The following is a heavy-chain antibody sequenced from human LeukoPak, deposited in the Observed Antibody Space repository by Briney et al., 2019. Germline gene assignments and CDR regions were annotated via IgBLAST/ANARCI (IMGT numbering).Heavy chain of an antibody. D-gene: IGHD6-6*01. J-gene: IGHJ4*02. V-gene: IGHV3-23*01. Sequence: GGSLRLSCVVSGFTFSSYPMSWVRQAPGEGLEWVSVISGSGDVTHYADSMKGRFTISRDNTKNTLNLQMNSLRDEDTAIYYCARDSSHYLGSSDYWGQGTLVTVSS. CDR3: ARDSSHYLGSSDY. CDR2: ISGSGDVT. CDR1: GFTFSSYP.